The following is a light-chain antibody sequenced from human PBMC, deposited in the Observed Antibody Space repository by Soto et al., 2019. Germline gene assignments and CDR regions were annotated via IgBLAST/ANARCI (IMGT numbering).Light chain of an antibody. V-gene: IGKV3-20*01. CDR3: QQYAGSPST. Sequence: EIVLTQSPGTLSLSPGERATLSCRARQTVTSIYLAWYQRKPGQAPRLLIYGASSRATDIPDRFSGSGSGTDFTLTITRLEPEDFAVYFCQQYAGSPSTFGQGTKVEIK. J-gene: IGKJ1*01. CDR2: GAS. CDR1: QTVTSIY.